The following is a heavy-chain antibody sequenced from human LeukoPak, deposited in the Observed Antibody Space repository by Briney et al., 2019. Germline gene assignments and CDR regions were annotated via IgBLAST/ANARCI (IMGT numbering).Heavy chain of an antibody. Sequence: SETLSLTCTVSGYSISSGYYWGWIRQPPGKGLEWIGSIYHSGSTYYNPSLKSRVTISVDTSKNQFSLKLSSVTAADTAVYYCARGSGIVVVPAAIGWFDPWGQGTLVTVS. CDR2: IYHSGST. CDR1: GYSISSGYY. CDR3: ARGSGIVVVPAAIGWFDP. V-gene: IGHV4-38-2*02. D-gene: IGHD2-2*01. J-gene: IGHJ5*02.